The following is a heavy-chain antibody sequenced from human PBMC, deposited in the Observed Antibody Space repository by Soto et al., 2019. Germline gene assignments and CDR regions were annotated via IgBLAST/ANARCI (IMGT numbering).Heavy chain of an antibody. Sequence: PSETLSLTCTVSGGSISTSSSYWAWIRQPPGEGLEWIGTIYYSGSIYYNPSLKSRLSISVDTSRNQFSLKLTSVTAADTAVYYCARHRDSGPLAFDYWGQGALVTVSS. D-gene: IGHD5-12*01. J-gene: IGHJ4*02. CDR2: IYYSGSI. CDR1: GGSISTSSSY. V-gene: IGHV4-39*01. CDR3: ARHRDSGPLAFDY.